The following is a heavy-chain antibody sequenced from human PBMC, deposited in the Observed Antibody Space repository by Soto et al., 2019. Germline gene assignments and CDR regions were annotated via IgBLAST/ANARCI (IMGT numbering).Heavy chain of an antibody. J-gene: IGHJ4*02. V-gene: IGHV3-53*01. D-gene: IGHD3-22*01. CDR2: IYSGGST. CDR3: ASINYYDSSGYYFRPA. Sequence: GGSLRLSCAASGFTVSSNYMSWVRQAPGKGLEWVSVIYSGGSTYYADSVKGRFTISRDNSKNTLYLQMNSLRAEDTAVYYCASINYYDSSGYYFRPAWGQGTLVTVSS. CDR1: GFTVSSNY.